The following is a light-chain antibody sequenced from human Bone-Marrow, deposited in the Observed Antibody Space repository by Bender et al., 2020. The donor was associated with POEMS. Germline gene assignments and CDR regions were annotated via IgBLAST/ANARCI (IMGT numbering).Light chain of an antibody. CDR1: SSNIGGNA. J-gene: IGLJ3*02. CDR2: GNE. V-gene: IGLV1-44*01. CDR3: SAWDGILNGWG. Sequence: QSVLTQPPSASGTPGQRVTISCSGSSSNIGGNAVNWWQQLPGTAPKLLIYGNEQRPSGVPDRFSGSKSGTSDSLAISGGQSEDEAEYFCSAWDGILNGWGFGGGTELTVL.